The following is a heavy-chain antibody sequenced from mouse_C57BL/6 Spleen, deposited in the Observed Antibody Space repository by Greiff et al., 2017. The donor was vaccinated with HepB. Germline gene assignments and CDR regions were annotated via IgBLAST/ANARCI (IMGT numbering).Heavy chain of an antibody. CDR1: GYTFTGYW. J-gene: IGHJ1*03. CDR2: ILPGSGST. CDR3: ARGGIYYGNYDFWYFDV. V-gene: IGHV1-9*01. Sequence: QVQLQQSGAELMKPGASVKLSCKATGYTFTGYWIEWVKQRPGHGLEWIGEILPGSGSTNYNEKFKGKATFTADTSSNTAYMQLSSLTTEDSAIYYCARGGIYYGNYDFWYFDVWGTGTTVTVSS. D-gene: IGHD2-1*01.